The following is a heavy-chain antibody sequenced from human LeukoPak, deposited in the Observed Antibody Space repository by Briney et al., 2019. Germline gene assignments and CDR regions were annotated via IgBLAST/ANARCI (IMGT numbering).Heavy chain of an antibody. Sequence: GSLRLSCAASGFSFSTYGMHWVRQAPGKGLEWVAVIWFDGSNKYYADSVKGRFTISRDNSKNTLYLQMNSLRAEDTAVYYCARAVGPFDYWGQGTLVTVSS. J-gene: IGHJ4*02. D-gene: IGHD4-23*01. V-gene: IGHV3-33*01. CDR3: ARAVGPFDY. CDR1: GFSFSTYG. CDR2: IWFDGSNK.